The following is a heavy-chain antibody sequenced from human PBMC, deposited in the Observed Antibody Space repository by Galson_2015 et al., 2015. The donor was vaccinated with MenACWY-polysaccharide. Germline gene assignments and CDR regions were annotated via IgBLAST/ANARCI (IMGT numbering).Heavy chain of an antibody. J-gene: IGHJ3*02. CDR1: GFTFDDYA. CDR2: ISWNSGSI. Sequence: SLRLSCAASGFTFDDYAVHWVRHAPGKGLEWVSGISWNSGSIGYADSVKGRFTISRDNAKNSLYLQMNSLRAEDAALYYCAKGAMATRVGAFDIWGQGTMVTVSS. V-gene: IGHV3-9*01. D-gene: IGHD5-24*01. CDR3: AKGAMATRVGAFDI.